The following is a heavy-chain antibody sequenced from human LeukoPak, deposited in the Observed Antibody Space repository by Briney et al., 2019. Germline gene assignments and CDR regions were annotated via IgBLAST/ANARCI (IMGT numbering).Heavy chain of an antibody. CDR1: GFTFSSYA. V-gene: IGHV3-30-3*01. J-gene: IGHJ3*02. Sequence: GRSLRLSCAASGFTFSSYAMHWVRQAPGKGLEWVAVISYDGSNKYYADSVKGRFTISRDNSKNTLYLQMNSLRAEDTAVYYCAKDPGYSSGRGAFDIWGQGTMVTVSS. D-gene: IGHD6-19*01. CDR3: AKDPGYSSGRGAFDI. CDR2: ISYDGSNK.